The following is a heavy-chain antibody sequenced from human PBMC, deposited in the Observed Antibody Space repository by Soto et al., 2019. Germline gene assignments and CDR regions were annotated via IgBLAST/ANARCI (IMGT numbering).Heavy chain of an antibody. V-gene: IGHV4-34*01. CDR2: INHSGST. D-gene: IGHD3-3*01. J-gene: IGHJ4*02. CDR3: ARLGLMYFDFWSGYYDRVYYFDY. Sequence: SETLSLTCAVYGGSFSGYYWSWIRQPPGKGLEWIGEINHSGSTNYNPSLKSRVTISVDTSKNQFSLKLSSVTAADTFVYYCARLGLMYFDFWSGYYDRVYYFDYWGQGTLVTVSS. CDR1: GGSFSGYY.